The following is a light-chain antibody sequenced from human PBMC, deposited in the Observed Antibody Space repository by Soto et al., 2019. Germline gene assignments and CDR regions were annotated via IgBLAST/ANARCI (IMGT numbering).Light chain of an antibody. V-gene: IGLV2-14*01. Sequence: QSVLTQPASVAGSPGQSITISCTGTSSDGGGYNYVSWYQQHPGKAPKLMIYEVSNRPSGVSNRFSGSKSGNTASLTSSGLQAEDEADYYCSSYTSSSTYVFGTGTKLTVL. CDR1: SSDGGGYNY. J-gene: IGLJ1*01. CDR3: SSYTSSSTYV. CDR2: EVS.